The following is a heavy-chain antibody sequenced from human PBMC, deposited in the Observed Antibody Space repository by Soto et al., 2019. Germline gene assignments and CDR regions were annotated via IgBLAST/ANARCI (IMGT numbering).Heavy chain of an antibody. CDR2: ISAGGGNT. Sequence: EVQLLESGGGLVQPGGSLRLSCAVSGFSFSTYAMSWVRQAPGKGLEWVSGISAGGGNTYYADSVSGRFTISRENSKDTLYLQITSLRAEDTAFYYCAKHAEYQLVSWFDPWGQGTLVTVSS. CDR1: GFSFSTYA. V-gene: IGHV3-23*01. D-gene: IGHD2-2*01. CDR3: AKHAEYQLVSWFDP. J-gene: IGHJ5*02.